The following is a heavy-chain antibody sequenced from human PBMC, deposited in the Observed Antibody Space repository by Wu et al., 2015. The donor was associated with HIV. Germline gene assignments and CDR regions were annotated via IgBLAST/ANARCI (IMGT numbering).Heavy chain of an antibody. CDR3: ARLRGYNYGFLFDY. J-gene: IGHJ4*02. CDR1: GYTFTDYY. D-gene: IGHD5-18*01. Sequence: VQLVQSGTEIKKPGATVRISCKVSGYTFTDYYMYWVQQAPGKRLEWMGWINPNSGDTNYAQKFQGRVTMTRATSISTAYMELSRLRSDDTAVYYCARLRGYNYGFLFDYVGPREXWSPSP. V-gene: IGHV1-2*02. CDR2: INPNSGDT.